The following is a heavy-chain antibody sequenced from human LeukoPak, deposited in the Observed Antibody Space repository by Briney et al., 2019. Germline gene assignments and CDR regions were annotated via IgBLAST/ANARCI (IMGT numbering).Heavy chain of an antibody. J-gene: IGHJ4*02. D-gene: IGHD3-22*01. V-gene: IGHV4-39*01. CDR1: GGSISSSSYY. CDR2: IYYSGST. CDR3: ARQSELSGSFDY. Sequence: SETLSLTCTVSGGSISSSSYYWGWIRQPPGKGLEWIGSIYYSGSTYYNPSLKSRVTISVDTPKNQFSLKLSSVTAADTAVYYCARQSELSGSFDYWGQGTLVTVSS.